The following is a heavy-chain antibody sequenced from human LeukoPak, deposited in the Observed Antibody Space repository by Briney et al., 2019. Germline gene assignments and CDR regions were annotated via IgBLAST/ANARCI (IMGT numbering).Heavy chain of an antibody. CDR2: ISTTSSYI. Sequence: PGGSLRLSCAASGFTFSYYGINWVRQAPGKGLEWVSFISTTSSYIYYADSVKGRFTISRDNAKNSLYLQMNSLRAEDTAVYYCARDPAYCSSTGCYPDYWGQGTLVTVSS. CDR1: GFTFSYYG. V-gene: IGHV3-21*01. CDR3: ARDPAYCSSTGCYPDY. D-gene: IGHD2-2*01. J-gene: IGHJ4*02.